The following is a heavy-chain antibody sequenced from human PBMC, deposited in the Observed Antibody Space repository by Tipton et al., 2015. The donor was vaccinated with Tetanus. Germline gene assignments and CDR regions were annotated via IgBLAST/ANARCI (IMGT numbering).Heavy chain of an antibody. V-gene: IGHV3-11*01. D-gene: IGHD3-3*01. J-gene: IGHJ4*02. Sequence: SLRLSCAASGVSFSDSFMSWVRQAPGKGLEWVSYISGSSNTKYLADSVKGRFTISRDNSNNMLFLQMGSLRLEDTAIYYCAKDVETYYDFWSGSGFWGQGTLVTVSS. CDR3: AKDVETYYDFWSGSGF. CDR1: GVSFSDSF. CDR2: ISGSSNTK.